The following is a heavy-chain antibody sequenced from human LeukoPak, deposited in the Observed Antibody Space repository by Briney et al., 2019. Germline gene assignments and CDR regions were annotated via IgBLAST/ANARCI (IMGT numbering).Heavy chain of an antibody. CDR3: AREGRGMDV. V-gene: IGHV4-34*01. Sequence: PSETLSLTCAVYGGSFSGYYWSWIRQPPGKGLEWIGEINHSGSTNYNPSLKSRVTISVDTSKSQFSLKLSSVTAADTAVYYCAREGRGMDVWGQGTTVTVSS. J-gene: IGHJ6*02. D-gene: IGHD1-26*01. CDR2: INHSGST. CDR1: GGSFSGYY.